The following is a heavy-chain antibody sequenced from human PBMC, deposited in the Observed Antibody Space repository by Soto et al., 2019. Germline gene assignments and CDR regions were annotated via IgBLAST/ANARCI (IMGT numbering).Heavy chain of an antibody. Sequence: SETLSLTCTVFGDSISSHYWSWIRQPPGKGLEWIGFGSTKYNPSLKSRIRISVDTSKNQFSLNLTSATAADTAVYYCARVSTSASGSYYTLDYWGQGTLVTVSS. V-gene: IGHV4-59*11. D-gene: IGHD3-10*01. CDR3: ARVSTSASGSYYTLDY. J-gene: IGHJ4*02. CDR2: GST. CDR1: GDSISSHY.